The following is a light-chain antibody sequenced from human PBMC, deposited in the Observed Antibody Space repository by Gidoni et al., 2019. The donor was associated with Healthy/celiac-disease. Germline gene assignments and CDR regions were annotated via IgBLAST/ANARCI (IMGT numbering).Light chain of an antibody. CDR1: ISDVGGYNY. Sequence: QSALTQPASVSGSPGQSITISCTGTISDVGGYNYVSWYQQHPGKAPKLMIYDVSNRPSGLSNRFSGSKSGNTASLTISGLQTEDEADYYCSSYTSSSTLVFGGGTKLTVL. CDR3: SSYTSSSTLV. V-gene: IGLV2-14*03. CDR2: DVS. J-gene: IGLJ2*01.